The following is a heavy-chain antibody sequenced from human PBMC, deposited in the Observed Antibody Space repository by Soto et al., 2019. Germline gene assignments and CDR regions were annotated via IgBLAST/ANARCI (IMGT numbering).Heavy chain of an antibody. CDR2: IYYSGST. Sequence: SVCGGSIIGKYWSRISLHPGKGLHCIVQIYYSGSTNYNPSLYSPFTISVDTSKNQFSLKLSSVTAAATTVFYCARRSGSYSYYGMDVWGHGTPVTV. J-gene: IGHJ6*02. CDR3: ARRSGSYSYYGMDV. V-gene: IGHV4-59*01. D-gene: IGHD3-10*01. CDR1: GGSIIGKY.